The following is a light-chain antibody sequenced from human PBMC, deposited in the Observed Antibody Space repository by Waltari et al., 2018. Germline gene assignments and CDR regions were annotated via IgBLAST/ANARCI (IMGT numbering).Light chain of an antibody. CDR2: DNS. J-gene: IGLJ2*01. CDR1: SSNIGMDF. CDR3: ATWDHSLHGVV. Sequence: QSVLTQPPSVSAAPGQKVTISCSGGSSNIGMDFVSWYQKLPGTAPKVHIYDNSERPSGIPDRFSGSKSGTSATLGITGLQTGDEAYYYCATWDHSLHGVVFGGGTELTVL. V-gene: IGLV1-51*01.